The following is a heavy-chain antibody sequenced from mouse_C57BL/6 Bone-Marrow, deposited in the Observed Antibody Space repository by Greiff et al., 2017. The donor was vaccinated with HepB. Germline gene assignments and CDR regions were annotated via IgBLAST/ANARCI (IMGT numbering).Heavy chain of an antibody. CDR1: GFTFSDYG. V-gene: IGHV5-15*01. D-gene: IGHD3-2*02. J-gene: IGHJ4*01. CDR3: ARQLRLRYAMDY. CDR2: ISNLAYSI. Sequence: EVKLMESGGGLVQPGGSLKLSCAASGFTFSDYGMAWVRQAPGKGPEWVAFISNLAYSIYYADTVTGRFTIARENAKNTLYLEMSSLRSEDTAMYYCARQLRLRYAMDYWGQGTSVTVSS.